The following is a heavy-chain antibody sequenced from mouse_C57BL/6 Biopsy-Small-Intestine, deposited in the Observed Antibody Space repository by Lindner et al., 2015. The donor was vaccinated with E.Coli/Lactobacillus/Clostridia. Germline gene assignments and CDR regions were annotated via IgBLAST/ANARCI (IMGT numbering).Heavy chain of an antibody. Sequence: VQLQESGAELVKPGASVKISCKASGYAFSSYWMNWVKQRPGEGLEWIGQIYPGDGDTNYNVKFKNRATLTADTSSSTAYIQLSSLTSEDSAVYFCARDGWVDYWGQGTSVTVSS. J-gene: IGHJ4*01. CDR2: IYPGDGDT. CDR3: ARDGWVDY. CDR1: GYAFSSYW. V-gene: IGHV1-80*01. D-gene: IGHD1-1*02.